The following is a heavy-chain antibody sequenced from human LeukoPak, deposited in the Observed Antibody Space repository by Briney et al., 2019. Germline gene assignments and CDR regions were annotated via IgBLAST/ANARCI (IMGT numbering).Heavy chain of an antibody. CDR3: GKFLYGGSDDF. V-gene: IGHV3-23*01. J-gene: IGHJ4*02. CDR2: VGGSDGKT. CDR1: GFTFSRYA. Sequence: GGSLRLSCAASGFTFSRYAMSWVRQAPGKGLEWVSGVGGSDGKTYYADSVKGRFTIFRDNSKNTLYLQMNSLRAEDTAVYFCGKFLYGGSDDFWGQGTLVTVSS. D-gene: IGHD4-23*01.